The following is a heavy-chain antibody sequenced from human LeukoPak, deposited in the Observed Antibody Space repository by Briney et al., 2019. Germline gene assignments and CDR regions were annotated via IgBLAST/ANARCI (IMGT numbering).Heavy chain of an antibody. CDR1: GGSISSSSYY. Sequence: SETLSLTCTVSGGSISSSSYYWGWIRQPPGKGLEWIGSLYYSGSTYYNASLKSRVTISVDTYKNQFSLKLNSVTAADTAVYYCARHVSSMVRGLMYFDYWGQGTLVTVSS. CDR2: LYYSGST. CDR3: ARHVSSMVRGLMYFDY. V-gene: IGHV4-39*01. J-gene: IGHJ4*02. D-gene: IGHD3-10*01.